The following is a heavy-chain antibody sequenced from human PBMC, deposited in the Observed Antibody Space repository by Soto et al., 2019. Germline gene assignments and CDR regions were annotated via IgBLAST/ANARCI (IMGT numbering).Heavy chain of an antibody. CDR3: ARDGTHTPTYYDFWSGYSGALSMDV. J-gene: IGHJ6*02. CDR1: GFTFSSYA. D-gene: IGHD3-3*01. Sequence: QVQLVESGGGVVQPGRSLRLSCAASGFTFSSYAMHWVRQAPGKGLEWVAVISYDGSNKYYADSVKGRFTISRDNSKNTLYLQMNSLRAEDTAVYYCARDGTHTPTYYDFWSGYSGALSMDVWGQGTTVTVTS. V-gene: IGHV3-30-3*01. CDR2: ISYDGSNK.